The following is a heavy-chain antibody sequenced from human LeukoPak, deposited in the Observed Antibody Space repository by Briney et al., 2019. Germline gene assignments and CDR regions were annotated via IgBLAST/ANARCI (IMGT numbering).Heavy chain of an antibody. CDR1: GGSISSGSYY. Sequence: PSETLSLTCTVSGGSISSGSYYWSWIRQPAGKGLEWIGRIYTSGSTNYNPSLKSRVTMSVDTSKNQFSLKLSSVTAADTAVYYCARDMVRGVIKIYNWFDPWGQGTLVTVSS. CDR3: ARDMVRGVIKIYNWFDP. J-gene: IGHJ5*02. CDR2: IYTSGST. D-gene: IGHD3-10*01. V-gene: IGHV4-61*02.